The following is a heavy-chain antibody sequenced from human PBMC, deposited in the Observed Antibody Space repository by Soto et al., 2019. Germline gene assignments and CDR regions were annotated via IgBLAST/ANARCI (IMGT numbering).Heavy chain of an antibody. D-gene: IGHD3-3*01. CDR2: ISYDGSNK. Sequence: AGGSLRLSCAASGFTFSSYAMHWVRQAPGKGLEWVAVISYDGSNKYYADSVKGRFTISRDNSKNTLYLEMNSLRPEDTSVYYCARDRAYDFWSGYLPYYYGMDVWGQGTTVTVSS. V-gene: IGHV3-30-3*01. J-gene: IGHJ6*02. CDR3: ARDRAYDFWSGYLPYYYGMDV. CDR1: GFTFSSYA.